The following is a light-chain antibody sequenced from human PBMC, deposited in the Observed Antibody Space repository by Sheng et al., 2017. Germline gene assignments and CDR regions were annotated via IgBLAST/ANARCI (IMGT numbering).Light chain of an antibody. CDR2: DAS. V-gene: IGKV3-11*01. CDR1: ESVSNN. Sequence: VVVTQSPVILSLIPGERATLSCRASESVSNNLGWYQQKPGQAPRLLIYDASNRATGIPARFSGSGSGTDFTLTISSLEPEDFAVYYCQQRSNWVTFGGGTKVEIK. J-gene: IGKJ4*01. CDR3: QQRSNWVT.